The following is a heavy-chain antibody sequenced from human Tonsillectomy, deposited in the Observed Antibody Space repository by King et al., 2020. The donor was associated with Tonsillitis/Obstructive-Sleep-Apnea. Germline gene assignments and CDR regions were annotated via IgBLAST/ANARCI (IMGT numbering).Heavy chain of an antibody. Sequence: HVQLVESGGGVVQPGRSLRLSCAASGFTFGSYGMHWVRQAPGKGLEWVAVISYDGSNKYYADSVKGRFTISRDNSKNTLYLQMNSLRAEDTAVYYCAKAGDSSGWNYFDSWGQGTLVTVSS. CDR1: GFTFGSYG. V-gene: IGHV3-30*18. CDR2: ISYDGSNK. J-gene: IGHJ4*02. CDR3: AKAGDSSGWNYFDS. D-gene: IGHD6-19*01.